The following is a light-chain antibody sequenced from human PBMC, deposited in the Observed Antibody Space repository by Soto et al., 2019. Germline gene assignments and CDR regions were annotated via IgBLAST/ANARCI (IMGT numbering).Light chain of an antibody. Sequence: EIVLTQSPATLSLSPGERDTLSCRASQKVSSYLAWYQQKPGQAPRLLIYDASNRATGIPARFSGSGSGTDFTLTISSLEPEDFAVYYCQQRSNWLWTFGQGTKV. CDR3: QQRSNWLWT. V-gene: IGKV3-11*01. CDR2: DAS. J-gene: IGKJ1*01. CDR1: QKVSSY.